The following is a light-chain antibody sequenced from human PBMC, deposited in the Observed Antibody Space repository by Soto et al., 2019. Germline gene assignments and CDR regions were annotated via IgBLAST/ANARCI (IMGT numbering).Light chain of an antibody. CDR2: DAS. CDR3: LQHKNYPYT. CDR1: QGIGND. V-gene: IGKV1-17*01. Sequence: DIQMTQSPSSLSASVGDRVTITCRASQGIGNDLGWYQQKPGKAPKRLIYDASSLQSGVPSRFSGSGSGTEFTLTISSLQPEDFATYYCLQHKNYPYTFGQGTKLEIK. J-gene: IGKJ2*01.